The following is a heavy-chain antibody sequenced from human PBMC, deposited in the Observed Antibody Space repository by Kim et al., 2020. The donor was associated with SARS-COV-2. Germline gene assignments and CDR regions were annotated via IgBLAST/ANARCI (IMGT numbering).Heavy chain of an antibody. V-gene: IGHV3-23*01. Sequence: SADSVEGRFTISRDNSKNTLYLQMLSLRADDTAVFYCAKGASSLLADASDIWGQGTMVTVSS. J-gene: IGHJ3*02. CDR3: AKGASSLLADASDI. D-gene: IGHD6-6*01.